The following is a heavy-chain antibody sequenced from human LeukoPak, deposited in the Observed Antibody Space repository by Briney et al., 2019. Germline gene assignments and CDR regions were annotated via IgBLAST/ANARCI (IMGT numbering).Heavy chain of an antibody. D-gene: IGHD3-10*01. CDR3: AKVRSAFRFGDVGLDY. V-gene: IGHV3-30*02. J-gene: IGHJ4*02. Sequence: GGSLRLSCAASGFTFSSYGMYWVRQAPGKGLEWVAFIRYDGSNKYYADSVKGRFTISRDSAKNSLYLQMSSLRPEDTALYYCAKVRSAFRFGDVGLDYWGQGTLVTVSS. CDR1: GFTFSSYG. CDR2: IRYDGSNK.